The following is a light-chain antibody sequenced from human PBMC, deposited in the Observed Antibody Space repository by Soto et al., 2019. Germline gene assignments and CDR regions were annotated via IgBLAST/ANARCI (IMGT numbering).Light chain of an antibody. CDR1: QSVTNNY. CDR2: GAS. J-gene: IGKJ1*01. Sequence: EIVLTQSPGTLSLSPGERATLSCRASQSVTNNYLAWYQQKPGQAPRLLIYGASNRATGIPDRFSGSGSGTDITLTISRLEPEDFAVYYCQQYAGSSTFGQGTKV. V-gene: IGKV3-20*01. CDR3: QQYAGSST.